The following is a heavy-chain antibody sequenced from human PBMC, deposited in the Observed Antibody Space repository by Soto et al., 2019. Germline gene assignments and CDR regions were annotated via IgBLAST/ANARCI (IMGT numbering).Heavy chain of an antibody. V-gene: IGHV3-49*03. CDR1: GFTFGDYA. CDR3: TLSMTRYGMDV. Sequence: GSLRLSCTASGFTFGDYAMSWFRQAPGKGLEWVGFIRSKAYGGTTEYAASVKGRFTISRDDSKSIAYLQMNSLKTEDTAVYYCTLSMTRYGMDVWGLGTTVTVSS. J-gene: IGHJ6*02. CDR2: IRSKAYGGTT. D-gene: IGHD3-16*02.